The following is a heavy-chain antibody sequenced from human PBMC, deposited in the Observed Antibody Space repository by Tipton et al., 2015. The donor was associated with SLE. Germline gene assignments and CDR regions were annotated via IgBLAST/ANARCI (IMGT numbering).Heavy chain of an antibody. CDR2: IYYSGST. Sequence: TLSLTCTVSGGSISTYYWSWIRQPPGRGLEWIGYIYYSGSTNYHPSLKSRVTISVDTSKNQFSLKLNSVTAADTAVYYCARVGSYFDYWGQGTLVTVSS. CDR1: GGSISTYY. V-gene: IGHV4-59*01. J-gene: IGHJ4*02. CDR3: ARVGSYFDY.